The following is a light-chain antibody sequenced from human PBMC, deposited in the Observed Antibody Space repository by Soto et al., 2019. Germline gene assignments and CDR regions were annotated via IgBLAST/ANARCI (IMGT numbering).Light chain of an antibody. J-gene: IGLJ2*01. CDR2: GNY. Sequence: QSVLTQPPSASGTPGQRVSISCSGSSSNIGNNSVNWYQQLPGTAPKLLIYGNYKRPSGVPDRFSGSRSGTSATLAITGLQSEDASDYYCAAWDDSLNTQVFGGGTKLTVL. V-gene: IGLV1-44*01. CDR3: AAWDDSLNTQV. CDR1: SSNIGNNS.